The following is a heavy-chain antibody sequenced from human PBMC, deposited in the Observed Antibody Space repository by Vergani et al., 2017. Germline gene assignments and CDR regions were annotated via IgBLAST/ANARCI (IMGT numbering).Heavy chain of an antibody. J-gene: IGHJ4*02. CDR2: INAGNVNT. CDR1: GYTFTSYA. Sequence: QVQLVQSGAEVKKPGASVKVSCKASGYTFTSYAMHWVRQAPGQRLEWMGWINAGNVNTKYSQKFQGRVTITRDTSASTAYMELSSLRSEDTAVYYCASTYYDSSGYYNYWGQGTLVTVSS. D-gene: IGHD3-22*01. CDR3: ASTYYDSSGYYNY. V-gene: IGHV1-3*01.